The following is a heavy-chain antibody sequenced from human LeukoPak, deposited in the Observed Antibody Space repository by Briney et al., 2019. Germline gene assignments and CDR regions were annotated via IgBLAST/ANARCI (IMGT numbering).Heavy chain of an antibody. CDR1: GYTFTGYY. J-gene: IGHJ4*02. CDR2: INPDSGGT. V-gene: IGHV1-2*02. Sequence: ASVKVSCKASGYTFTGYYIHLVRQAPGQGLEWMGWINPDSGGTIYVQKFQGRVTMTRDSPISTVYTELSRLSSDDTAVYYCARGPNWGLDYWGQGTLVTVSS. D-gene: IGHD7-27*01. CDR3: ARGPNWGLDY.